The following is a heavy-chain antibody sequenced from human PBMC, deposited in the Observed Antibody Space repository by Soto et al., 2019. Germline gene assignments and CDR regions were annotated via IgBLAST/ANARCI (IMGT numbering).Heavy chain of an antibody. CDR1: GFTFSSYA. V-gene: IGHV3-64*01. CDR3: ARDRGRTTVVRGAFDI. CDR2: ISSNGGST. Sequence: GESLKISCAASGFTFSSYAMHWVRQAPGKGLEYVSAISSNGGSTYYANSVKGRFTISRDNSKNTLYLQMGSLRAEDMAVYYCARDRGRTTVVRGAFDIWGQGTMVTVSS. J-gene: IGHJ3*02. D-gene: IGHD4-17*01.